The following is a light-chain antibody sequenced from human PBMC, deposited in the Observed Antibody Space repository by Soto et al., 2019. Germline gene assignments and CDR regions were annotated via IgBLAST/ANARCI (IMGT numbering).Light chain of an antibody. V-gene: IGKV1-27*01. CDR3: QQYDSSPLT. CDR1: QDISNY. Sequence: DIQMTQSPSSLSAPVGDGVTITCRASQDISNYLAWYQQKPGKVPKLLIYGASTLQSGVPSRFSGSGSGTDFTLTISRLEPEDFAVYYCQQYDSSPLTFGGGTKVDIK. J-gene: IGKJ4*01. CDR2: GAS.